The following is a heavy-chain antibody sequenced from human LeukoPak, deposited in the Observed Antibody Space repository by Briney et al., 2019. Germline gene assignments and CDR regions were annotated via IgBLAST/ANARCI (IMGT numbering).Heavy chain of an antibody. CDR2: IIPIFGTA. D-gene: IGHD2-15*01. J-gene: IGHJ6*02. Sequence: ASVKVSCKASGGTFSSYAISWVRQAPGQGLEWMGGIIPIFGTANYAQKFQGRVTITADESTSTAYMELRSLRSDDTAVYYCARDGPSGAYQSDYYYYGMDVWGQGTTVTVSS. CDR3: ARDGPSGAYQSDYYYYGMDV. CDR1: GGTFSSYA. V-gene: IGHV1-69*13.